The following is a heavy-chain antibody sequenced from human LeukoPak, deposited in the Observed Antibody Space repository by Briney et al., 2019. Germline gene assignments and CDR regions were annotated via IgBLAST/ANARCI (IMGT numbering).Heavy chain of an antibody. CDR2: IYHSGST. CDR1: GGSISSSNW. V-gene: IGHV4-4*02. CDR3: ATGPPDIAAAVYFDY. D-gene: IGHD6-13*01. J-gene: IGHJ4*02. Sequence: SETLSLTCAVSGGSISSSNWWSWVRQPPGKGLEWIGEIYHSGSTNYNPSLKSRVTISVDTSKNQFSLKLSSVTAADTAVYYCATGPPDIAAAVYFDYWGQGTLVTVSS.